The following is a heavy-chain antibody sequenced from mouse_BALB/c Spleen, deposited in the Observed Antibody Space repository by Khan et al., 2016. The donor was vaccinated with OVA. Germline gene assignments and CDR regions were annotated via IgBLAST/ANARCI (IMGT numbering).Heavy chain of an antibody. CDR2: INPTSGYT. J-gene: IGHJ2*01. V-gene: IGHV1-7*01. CDR3: TRDRIDY. CDR1: GYTFTTYW. Sequence: QLQQSGAELAKPGASVKMSCKASGYTFTTYWMHWVKQRPGQGLEWIGYINPTSGYTDYNDKFKDRATLSADKSSSTAYMQLNSLTSEDSAVYYCTRDRIDYWGQGTTLTVSS.